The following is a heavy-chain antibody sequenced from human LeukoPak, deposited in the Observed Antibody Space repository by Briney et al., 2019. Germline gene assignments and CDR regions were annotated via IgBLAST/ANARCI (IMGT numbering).Heavy chain of an antibody. Sequence: PGGSLRLSCAASGFTFSSYAMHWVRQAPGKGLEYVSAISSNGGRTYYADSVKGRFTISRDNSKNTLYLQMSSLRAEDTAVYYCVRGGSGSYYNGYFDYWGQGTLVTVSS. J-gene: IGHJ4*02. CDR2: ISSNGGRT. D-gene: IGHD3-10*01. CDR1: GFTFSSYA. V-gene: IGHV3-64D*06. CDR3: VRGGSGSYYNGYFDY.